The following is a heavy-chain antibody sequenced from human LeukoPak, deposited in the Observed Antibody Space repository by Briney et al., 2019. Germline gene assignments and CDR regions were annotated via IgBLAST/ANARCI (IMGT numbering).Heavy chain of an antibody. CDR1: GFTVSSNY. CDR3: AYSSSWRKFDY. V-gene: IGHV3-66*01. J-gene: IGHJ4*02. D-gene: IGHD6-13*01. Sequence: GGSLRLSCAASGFTVSSNYMSWVRQAPGKGLGWVSVIYSGGSTYYADSVKGRFTISRDNSKNTLYLRMNSLRAEDTAVYYCAYSSSWRKFDYWGQGTLVTVSS. CDR2: IYSGGST.